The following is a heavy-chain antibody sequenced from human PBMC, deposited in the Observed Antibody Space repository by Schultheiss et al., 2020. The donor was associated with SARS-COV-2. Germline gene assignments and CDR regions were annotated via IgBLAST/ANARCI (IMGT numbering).Heavy chain of an antibody. CDR1: GYTFVNYY. Sequence: ASVKVSCKASGYTFVNYYIHWVRQAPGQGLEWMGWINPNSGGTNYAQKFQGRVTMTRDTTINTAYMELNSLRLDDTAVYYCARDLSVIVTTPPGYWGQGALVTVSS. D-gene: IGHD3-22*01. J-gene: IGHJ4*02. CDR3: ARDLSVIVTTPPGY. CDR2: INPNSGGT. V-gene: IGHV1-2*02.